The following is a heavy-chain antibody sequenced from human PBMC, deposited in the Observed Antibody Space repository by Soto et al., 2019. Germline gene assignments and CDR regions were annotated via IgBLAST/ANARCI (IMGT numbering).Heavy chain of an antibody. Sequence: SETLSLTCAVSGGSISSGGYSWSWIRQPPGKGLEWIGYIYHSGSTYYNPSLKSRVTISVDRSKNQFSLKLSSVTAADTAVYYCLGYYDSSGYLSDYWGQGTLVTVS. CDR3: LGYYDSSGYLSDY. V-gene: IGHV4-30-2*01. CDR1: GGSISSGGYS. CDR2: IYHSGST. D-gene: IGHD3-22*01. J-gene: IGHJ4*02.